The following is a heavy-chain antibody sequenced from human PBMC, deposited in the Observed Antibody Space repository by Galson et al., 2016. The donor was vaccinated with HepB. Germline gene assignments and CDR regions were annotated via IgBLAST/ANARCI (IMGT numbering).Heavy chain of an antibody. D-gene: IGHD3-9*01. CDR3: AALGPDFDWSYEAFDI. CDR1: GFTFTRSA. J-gene: IGHJ3*02. CDR2: IVVDSGST. Sequence: SVKVSCKASGFTFTRSAVQWVRQARGQRLEWIGWIVVDSGSTNYAQRFQERVTIIRDLSTSTAYMELSSLRSEDTAVYYCAALGPDFDWSYEAFDIWGQGTMVTVSS. V-gene: IGHV1-58*01.